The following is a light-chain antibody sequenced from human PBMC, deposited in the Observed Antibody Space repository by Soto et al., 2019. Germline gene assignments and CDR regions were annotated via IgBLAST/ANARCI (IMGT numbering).Light chain of an antibody. Sequence: QSALTQPASVSGYPGQSITISCTGTSSDVGSSNYVSWYQQYPGKVPKLLIDRVSNRPSGVSNRFSGSKSVYTASLTISGLQAEDEADYYCCSYAGSSTYVFGTGTKLTVL. CDR1: SSDVGSSNY. V-gene: IGLV2-23*02. CDR3: CSYAGSSTYV. J-gene: IGLJ1*01. CDR2: RVS.